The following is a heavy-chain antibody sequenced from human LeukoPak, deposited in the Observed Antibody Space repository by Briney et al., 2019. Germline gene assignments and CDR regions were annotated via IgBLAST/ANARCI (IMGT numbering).Heavy chain of an antibody. J-gene: IGHJ4*02. CDR2: IYYSGST. D-gene: IGHD2-21*02. Sequence: SETLSLTCTVSGGSISSYYWSWIRQPPGKGLEWIGYIYYSGSTNYNPSLKSRVTISVDTSKNQFSLKLSSVTAADTAVYYCARDPGRVVVTGYFDYWGQGTLVTVSS. CDR3: ARDPGRVVVTGYFDY. V-gene: IGHV4-59*01. CDR1: GGSISSYY.